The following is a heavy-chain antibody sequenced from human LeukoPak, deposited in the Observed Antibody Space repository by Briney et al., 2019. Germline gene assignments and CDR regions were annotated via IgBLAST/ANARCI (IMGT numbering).Heavy chain of an antibody. CDR2: ISSSSNYI. V-gene: IGHV3-11*06. CDR3: ARDNEYSSSLGDY. J-gene: IGHJ4*02. CDR1: GFTFSDYY. D-gene: IGHD6-6*01. Sequence: GGSLRLSCAASGFTFSDYYISWIRQAPGKGLEWVSYISSSSNYIYYADSVKGRFTISRDNAKNSLYLQMNSLRAEDTAVYYCARDNEYSSSLGDYWGQGTLVTVSS.